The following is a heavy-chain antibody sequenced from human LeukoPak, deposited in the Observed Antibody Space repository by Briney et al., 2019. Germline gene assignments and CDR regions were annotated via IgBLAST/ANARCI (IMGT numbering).Heavy chain of an antibody. CDR2: IYYSGST. CDR3: ARRSIVADYFDY. J-gene: IGHJ4*02. CDR1: GGSISSYY. Sequence: PSETLSLTCTVSGGSISSYYWSWIRQPPGKGLEWMGYIYYSGSTNYNPSLKSRVTISVDTSKNQFSLKLSSVTAADTAVYYCARRSIVADYFDYWGQGTLVTVSS. V-gene: IGHV4-59*08. D-gene: IGHD5-12*01.